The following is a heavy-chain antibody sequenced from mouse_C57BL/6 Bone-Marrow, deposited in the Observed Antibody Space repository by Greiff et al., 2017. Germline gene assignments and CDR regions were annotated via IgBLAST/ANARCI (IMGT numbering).Heavy chain of an antibody. Sequence: EVKLVESGEGLVKPGGSLKLSCAASGFTFSSYAMSWVRQTPETRLEWVAYISSGGDYIYYADTVKGRFTISRDNARNTLYLQRSSLKSEDTAMYYCTRDDWDGFAYWGQGTLVTVSA. J-gene: IGHJ3*01. CDR3: TRDDWDGFAY. CDR1: GFTFSSYA. V-gene: IGHV5-9-1*02. D-gene: IGHD4-1*01. CDR2: ISSGGDYI.